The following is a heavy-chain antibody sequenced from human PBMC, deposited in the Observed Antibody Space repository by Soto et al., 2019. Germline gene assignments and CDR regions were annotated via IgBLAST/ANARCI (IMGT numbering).Heavy chain of an antibody. CDR2: ISYDGSNK. CDR3: AKDLGETYSSGWYDYFDY. V-gene: IGHV3-30*18. J-gene: IGHJ4*02. Sequence: QVQLVESGGGVVQPGRSLRLSWAASGFTFSSYGMHWVRQAPGKGLEWVAVISYDGSNKYYADSVKGRFTISRDNSKNTLYLQMNSLRAEDTAVYYCAKDLGETYSSGWYDYFDYWGQGTLVTVSS. D-gene: IGHD6-19*01. CDR1: GFTFSSYG.